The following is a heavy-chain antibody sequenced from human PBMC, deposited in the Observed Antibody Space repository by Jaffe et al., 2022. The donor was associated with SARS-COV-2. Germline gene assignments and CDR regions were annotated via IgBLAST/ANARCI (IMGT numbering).Heavy chain of an antibody. CDR3: AKGAPYYIPTGEYSSSWVPYYYYGMDV. J-gene: IGHJ6*02. Sequence: EVQLLESGGGLVQPGGSLRLSCAASGFTFSSYAMSWVRQAPGKGLEWVSAISGSGGSTYYADSVKGRFTISRDNSKNTLYLQMNSLRAEDTAVYYCAKGAPYYIPTGEYSSSWVPYYYYGMDVWGQGTTVTVSS. CDR2: ISGSGGST. CDR1: GFTFSSYA. V-gene: IGHV3-23*01. D-gene: IGHD6-6*01.